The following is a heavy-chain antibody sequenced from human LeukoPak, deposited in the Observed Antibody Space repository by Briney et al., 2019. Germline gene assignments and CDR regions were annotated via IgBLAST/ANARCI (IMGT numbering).Heavy chain of an antibody. CDR1: GGSIFSSNW. J-gene: IGHJ4*02. CDR3: ARVGQYNWNYRVRNLYYFDY. CDR2: IFHSGST. Sequence: SETLSLTCAVSGGSIFSSNWWSWVRQPPGKGLEWIGQIFHSGSTSYSPSLKSRVTISVDKSKNQFSLKLSSLTAADTAVYYCARVGQYNWNYRVRNLYYFDYWGQGTLVTVSS. D-gene: IGHD1-7*01. V-gene: IGHV4-4*02.